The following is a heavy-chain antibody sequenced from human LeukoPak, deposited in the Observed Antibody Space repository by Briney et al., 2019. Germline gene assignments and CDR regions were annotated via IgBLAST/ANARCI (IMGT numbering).Heavy chain of an antibody. J-gene: IGHJ6*02. CDR2: ISFDGSNK. Sequence: GGSLRISCAASGFTLSGYWMSWVRQAPGKGLEWVTFISFDGSNKYYADSVKGRFTISRDNSKNTLYLQMSSLRAEDTAVYYCARDQITFSAGYNYGMDVWGQGTTVAVSS. D-gene: IGHD3-16*01. V-gene: IGHV3-30-3*01. CDR3: ARDQITFSAGYNYGMDV. CDR1: GFTLSGYW.